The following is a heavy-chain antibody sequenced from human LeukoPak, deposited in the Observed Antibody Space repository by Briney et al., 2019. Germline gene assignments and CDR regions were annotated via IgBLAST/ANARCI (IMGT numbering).Heavy chain of an antibody. Sequence: PSETLSLTCTVSGGSISSYYWSWIRQPPGKRLEWMGNIYYTGNNNYSPALKSRISTSVDTSKNQFSLKLSSVTAADTAVYYCARVGHLAAAGTYDYWGQGTLVTVSS. CDR1: GGSISSYY. CDR2: IYYTGNN. D-gene: IGHD6-13*01. CDR3: ARVGHLAAAGTYDY. V-gene: IGHV4-59*08. J-gene: IGHJ4*02.